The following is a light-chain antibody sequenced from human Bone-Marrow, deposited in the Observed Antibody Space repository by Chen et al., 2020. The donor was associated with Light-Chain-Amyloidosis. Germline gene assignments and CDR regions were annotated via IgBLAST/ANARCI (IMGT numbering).Light chain of an antibody. CDR2: AVS. J-gene: IGLJ1*01. CDR1: SGDVGTYNY. Sequence: QSALTQPASVSGSPGQSITISCTGTSGDVGTYNYVSWYQQHPSKAPKVMIYAVSTRPSGVSNRFSGSKSGNTASLTISGLQAEDEADYYCSSFTSSSSYVFGPGTKVTVL. CDR3: SSFTSSSSYV. V-gene: IGLV2-14*01.